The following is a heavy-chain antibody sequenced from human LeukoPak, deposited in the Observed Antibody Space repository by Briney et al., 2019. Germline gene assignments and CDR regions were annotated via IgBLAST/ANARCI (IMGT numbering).Heavy chain of an antibody. CDR3: ARGGDYYDSSGYYFSAFDI. D-gene: IGHD3-22*01. V-gene: IGHV1-18*01. Sequence: GASVKVSCKASGYTFTSCGISWVRQAPGQGLEWMGWISAYNGNTNYAQKLQGRVTMTTDTSTSTAYMELRSLRSDDTAVYYCARGGDYYDSSGYYFSAFDIWGQGTMVTVSS. CDR1: GYTFTSCG. CDR2: ISAYNGNT. J-gene: IGHJ3*02.